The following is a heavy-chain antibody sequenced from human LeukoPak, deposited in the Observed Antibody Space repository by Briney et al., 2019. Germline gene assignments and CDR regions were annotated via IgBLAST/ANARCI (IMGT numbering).Heavy chain of an antibody. CDR1: GGSISSSSYY. CDR3: ARFNTVTTFLRSSRYYFDY. D-gene: IGHD4-17*01. J-gene: IGHJ4*02. V-gene: IGHV4-39*07. Sequence: SETLSLTCTVSGGSISSSSYYWGWIRQPPGKGLEWIGSIYYSGSTYYNPSLKSRVTISVDTSKNQFSLKLSSVTAADTAVYYCARFNTVTTFLRSSRYYFDYWGQGTLVTVSS. CDR2: IYYSGST.